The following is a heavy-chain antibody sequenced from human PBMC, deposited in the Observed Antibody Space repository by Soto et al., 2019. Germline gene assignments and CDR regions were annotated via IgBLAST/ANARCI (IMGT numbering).Heavy chain of an antibody. CDR2: ISYDGSNK. CDR1: GFTFSSYG. V-gene: IGHV3-30*18. D-gene: IGHD3-22*01. CDR3: AKVSAYYYDTGHLDY. J-gene: IGHJ4*02. Sequence: GGSLRLSCAASGFTFSSYGMHWVRQAPGKVLEWVAVISYDGSNKYYADSVKGRFTISRDNSKNTLYLQMTSLRAEDTAVYYCAKVSAYYYDTGHLDYWGQGT.